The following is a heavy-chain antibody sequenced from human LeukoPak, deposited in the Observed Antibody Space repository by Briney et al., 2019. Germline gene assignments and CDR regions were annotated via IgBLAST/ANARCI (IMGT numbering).Heavy chain of an antibody. CDR1: GGSISSSSYY. CDR2: IYYSGST. V-gene: IGHV4-39*07. J-gene: IGHJ4*02. Sequence: SETLSLTCTVPGGSISSSSYYWGWIRQPPGKGLEWIGNIYYSGSTYYNPSLKSRVTISVDTSKDHLSLKVSSLTAADTAVYYCARGRSDSSSSGIDYWGQGTLVTVSS. CDR3: ARGRSDSSSSGIDY. D-gene: IGHD6-6*01.